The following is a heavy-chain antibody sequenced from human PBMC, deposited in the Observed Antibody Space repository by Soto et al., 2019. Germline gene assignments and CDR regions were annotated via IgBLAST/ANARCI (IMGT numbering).Heavy chain of an antibody. Sequence: QVQLVQSGAEVKKPGSSVKVSCKASGGTFSRYTISWVRQAPGQGLEWMGRIIPILDIPNYAQNFQGRVTITADKSTSPAYMELSSLRSDDTAVYYCASHFTGVLVLGASPPGGDDYGCDVWGQGTTVTVSS. CDR3: ASHFTGVLVLGASPPGGDDYGCDV. D-gene: IGHD2-15*01. CDR2: IIPILDIP. J-gene: IGHJ6*02. CDR1: GGTFSRYT. V-gene: IGHV1-69*02.